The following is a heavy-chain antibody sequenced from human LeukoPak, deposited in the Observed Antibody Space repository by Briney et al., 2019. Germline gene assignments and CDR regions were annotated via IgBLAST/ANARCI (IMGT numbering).Heavy chain of an antibody. CDR3: ARLRGPTRD. Sequence: GRSLRLSCAASGVTFDDYAMHWVRQAPGKGLEWVSGISWNSGSIGYADSVKGRFTISRDNAKNSPYLQMNSLRAEDTAVYYCARLRGPTRDWGQGTLVTVSS. D-gene: IGHD4-17*01. J-gene: IGHJ4*02. V-gene: IGHV3-9*01. CDR1: GVTFDDYA. CDR2: ISWNSGSI.